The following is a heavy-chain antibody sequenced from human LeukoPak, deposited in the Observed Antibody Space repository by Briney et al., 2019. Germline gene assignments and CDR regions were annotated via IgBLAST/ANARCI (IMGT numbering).Heavy chain of an antibody. V-gene: IGHV3-48*03. CDR3: AREGGDGYNVGFDY. CDR1: GFTFSSYE. CDR2: IYSSGSNI. Sequence: PGRSLRLSCAASGFTFSSYEMNWVRQAPGKGLEWVSYIYSSGSNIYYADSVKGRFTISRDNAKNSLYLQMNSLRAEDTAVYYCAREGGDGYNVGFDYWGQGTLVTVSS. J-gene: IGHJ4*02. D-gene: IGHD5-24*01.